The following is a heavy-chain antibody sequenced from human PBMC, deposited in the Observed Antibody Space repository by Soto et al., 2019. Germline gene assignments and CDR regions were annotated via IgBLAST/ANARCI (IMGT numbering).Heavy chain of an antibody. CDR2: ISGGGGSS. CDR1: GFTFSNYA. V-gene: IGHV3-23*01. J-gene: IGHJ4*02. CDR3: ANNCGVGCHSVFFY. Sequence: EVQLLESGGGLVQPGGSLRLSCAASGFTFSNYAMSWVRQAPGKGLEWVSGISGGGGSSYYADSVKGRFTISRDNSKNTLYLQMNSLRAEDTAVYSCANNCGVGCHSVFFYWGQGTLVIVSS. D-gene: IGHD2-15*01.